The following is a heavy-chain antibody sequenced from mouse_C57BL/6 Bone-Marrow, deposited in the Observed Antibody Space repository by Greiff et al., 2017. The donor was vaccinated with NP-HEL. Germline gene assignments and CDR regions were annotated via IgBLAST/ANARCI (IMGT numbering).Heavy chain of an antibody. CDR3: ARSPEFAY. CDR1: GYAFTNYL. V-gene: IGHV1-54*01. CDR2: INPGSGGN. J-gene: IGHJ3*01. Sequence: VKLQESGAELVRPGTSVKVSCKASGYAFTNYLIEWVKQRPGQGLEWIGVINPGSGGNNYNEKFKGKATLTADKSSSTAYMQLSSLTSEDSAVYFCARSPEFAYWGQGTLVTVSA.